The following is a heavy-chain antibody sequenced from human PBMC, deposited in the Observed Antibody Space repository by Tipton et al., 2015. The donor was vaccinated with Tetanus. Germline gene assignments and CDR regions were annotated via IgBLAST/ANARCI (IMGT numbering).Heavy chain of an antibody. CDR1: GGSINTDDYY. Sequence: LACNVSGGSINTDDYYWSWIRQSPGKGLEWIGHVYYSGRTYYNPPLKSRVTISADMSKNQFSLKLTSVTAADTATYYCARMGFTYGQVVYWGQGTLVTVSS. V-gene: IGHV4-30-4*01. CDR3: ARMGFTYGQVVY. J-gene: IGHJ4*02. CDR2: VYYSGRT. D-gene: IGHD5-18*01.